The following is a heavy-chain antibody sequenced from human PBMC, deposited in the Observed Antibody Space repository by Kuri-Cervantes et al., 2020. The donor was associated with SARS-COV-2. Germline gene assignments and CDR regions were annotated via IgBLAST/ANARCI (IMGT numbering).Heavy chain of an antibody. V-gene: IGHV3-53*01. CDR1: GFTVSSNY. J-gene: IGHJ4*02. CDR3: ARISYDSN. CDR2: IYSGGST. D-gene: IGHD3-22*01. Sequence: GESLKISCAASGFTVSSNYMSWVRQAPGKGLEWVSVIYSGGSTYYADSVKGRFTISRDNSKNTLYLQMNSLRAEDTAVYYCARISYDSNWGQGTLVTVSS.